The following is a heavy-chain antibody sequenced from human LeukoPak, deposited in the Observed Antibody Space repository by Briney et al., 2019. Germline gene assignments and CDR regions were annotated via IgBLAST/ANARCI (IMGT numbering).Heavy chain of an antibody. J-gene: IGHJ4*02. V-gene: IGHV3-30*02. Sequence: GGSLRLSCAASGFTFSSYGMHWVRQAPGKGLEWVAFIRYDGSDKYYADSVKGRFTISRDNSKNTLYLQMNSLRAEDTAVYYCAKGMTTVTQSLGYWGQGTLVTVSS. CDR2: IRYDGSDK. CDR1: GFTFSSYG. D-gene: IGHD4-17*01. CDR3: AKGMTTVTQSLGY.